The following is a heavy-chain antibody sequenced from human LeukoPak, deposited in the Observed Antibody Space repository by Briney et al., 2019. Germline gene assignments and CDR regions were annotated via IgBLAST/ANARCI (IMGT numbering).Heavy chain of an antibody. D-gene: IGHD3-9*01. V-gene: IGHV4-4*02. CDR1: GGSISSSNW. CDR2: IYHSGST. J-gene: IGHJ4*02. Sequence: PSGTLSLTCAVSGGSISSSNWWSWVRQPPGKGLEWIGEIYHSGSTNYNPSLKSRVTISVDKSKNQFSLKLSSVTAADTAVYYCARETLTGTYYFDYWGQGTLVTVSS. CDR3: ARETLTGTYYFDY.